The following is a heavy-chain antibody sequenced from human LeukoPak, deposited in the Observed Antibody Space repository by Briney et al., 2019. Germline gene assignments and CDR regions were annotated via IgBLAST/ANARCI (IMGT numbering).Heavy chain of an antibody. D-gene: IGHD6-13*01. CDR2: INQDGSEK. Sequence: GGSLRLSCAASGFTFTTYWINWVRQAPGKGLEWVAVINQDGSEKYYVDSVKGRFTISRDNARNTVYLQMSSLRVEDTAIYFCAREEHRLAEAGTSAFDLGGQGTLVTVSP. J-gene: IGHJ3*01. CDR3: AREEHRLAEAGTSAFDL. CDR1: GFTFTTYW. V-gene: IGHV3-7*03.